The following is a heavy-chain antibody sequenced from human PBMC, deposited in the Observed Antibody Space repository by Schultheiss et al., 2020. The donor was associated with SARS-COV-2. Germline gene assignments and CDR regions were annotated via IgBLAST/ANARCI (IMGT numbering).Heavy chain of an antibody. D-gene: IGHD5/OR15-5a*01. V-gene: IGHV3-33*08. CDR1: GFTFSNAW. CDR2: IWYDGSNK. CDR3: ARGSTKKKGAGYGMDV. J-gene: IGHJ6*02. Sequence: GGSLRLSCAASGFTFSNAWMSWVRQAPGKGLEWVAVIWYDGSNKYYADSVKGRFTISRDNSKNTLYLQMNSLRAEDTAVYYCARGSTKKKGAGYGMDVWGQGTTVTVSS.